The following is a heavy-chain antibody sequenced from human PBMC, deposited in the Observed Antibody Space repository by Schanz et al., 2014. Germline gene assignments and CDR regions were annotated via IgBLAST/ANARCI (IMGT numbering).Heavy chain of an antibody. CDR2: IFTGGSS. CDR1: GDSMKSHY. V-gene: IGHV4-4*07. D-gene: IGHD3-3*01. CDR3: ARVARGGVFDF. Sequence: QVQLRESGLRLVKPSETLSLNCTVSGDSMKSHYWTWIRQPAGQGLEWVGRIFTGGSSDYNRSFKSRTPMSIDTSTKYLPLNLKSVTAADTAFYFCARVARGGVFDFWGPGILVTVSS. J-gene: IGHJ4*02.